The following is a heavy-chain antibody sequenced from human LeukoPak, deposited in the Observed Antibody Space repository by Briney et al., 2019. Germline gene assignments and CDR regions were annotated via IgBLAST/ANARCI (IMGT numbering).Heavy chain of an antibody. CDR1: GYTFTSYA. D-gene: IGHD3-16*02. J-gene: IGHJ5*02. CDR2: INTNTGNP. V-gene: IGHV7-4-1*02. Sequence: ASVKVSCKASGYTFTSYAMNWVRQAPGQGLEWMGWINTNTGNPTYAQGFTGRFVFSLDTSVSTAYLQISSLKTEDTAVYYCARVGDYVWGSYPTGWFDPWGQGTLVTVSS. CDR3: ARVGDYVWGSYPTGWFDP.